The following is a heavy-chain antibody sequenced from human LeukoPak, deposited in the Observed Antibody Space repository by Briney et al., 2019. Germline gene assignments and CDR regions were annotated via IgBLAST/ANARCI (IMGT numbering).Heavy chain of an antibody. D-gene: IGHD1-26*01. J-gene: IGHJ3*02. Sequence: GRSLRLSCAASGFTFSSYAMHWVRQAPGKGLEWVAVISYDGSNKYYADSVKGRFTISRDNSKRTLFLQMNRLRAEDAAVYYCANEYSKGDIWGQGTMVTVSS. CDR3: ANEYSKGDI. CDR2: ISYDGSNK. CDR1: GFTFSSYA. V-gene: IGHV3-30-3*02.